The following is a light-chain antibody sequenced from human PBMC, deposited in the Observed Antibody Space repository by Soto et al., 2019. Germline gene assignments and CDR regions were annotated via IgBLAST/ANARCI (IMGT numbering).Light chain of an antibody. CDR3: CSFAGSYYV. J-gene: IGLJ1*01. CDR2: EVN. V-gene: IGLV2-11*01. Sequence: QSALTQPRSVSGSPGQSVAISWTGTSRDIEAYDYVSWYQQHPGKAPKLIISEVNKRPSGVSYRFSGSKSGNTASLTISGLQGEDEADYYCCSFAGSYYVFGTGTKLTVL. CDR1: SRDIEAYDY.